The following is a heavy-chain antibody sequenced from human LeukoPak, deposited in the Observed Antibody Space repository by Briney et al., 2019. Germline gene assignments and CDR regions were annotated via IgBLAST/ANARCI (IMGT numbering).Heavy chain of an antibody. J-gene: IGHJ4*02. D-gene: IGHD6-19*01. CDR3: AKDLAVAGLFDY. V-gene: IGHV3-30*18. Sequence: GGSLRLSCAASGFTFSSYGMHWVRQAPGKGLEWVAVISYDGSNKYYADSVKGRFTISRDNSKNTLYLQMNSLRAEDPAVYYCAKDLAVAGLFDYWGQGTLVTVSS. CDR2: ISYDGSNK. CDR1: GFTFSSYG.